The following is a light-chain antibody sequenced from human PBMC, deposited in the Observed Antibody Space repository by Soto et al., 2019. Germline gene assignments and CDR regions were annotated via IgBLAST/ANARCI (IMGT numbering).Light chain of an antibody. CDR1: QSVSRC. Sequence: EIVLTQSPATLSLSPGESATLSCRASQSVSRCLVWFQHKPGQAPRLVIHDASYRAADIPARFSGSGSETDFTLTIRSLQPEDFAVYYCQQCNTWPLTFGGVTKLEIK. CDR3: QQCNTWPLT. CDR2: DAS. J-gene: IGKJ4*01. V-gene: IGKV3-11*01.